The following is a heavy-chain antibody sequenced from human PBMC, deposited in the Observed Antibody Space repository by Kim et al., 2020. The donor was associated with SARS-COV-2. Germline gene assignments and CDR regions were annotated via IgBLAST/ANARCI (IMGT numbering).Heavy chain of an antibody. CDR2: IYYSGST. Sequence: SETLSLTCTVSGGSISSSSYYWGWIRQPPGKGLEWIGSIYYSGSTYYNPSLKSRVTISVDTSKNQFSLKLSSVTAADTAVYYCASIGAVAGSGDYWGQGT. CDR3: ASIGAVAGSGDY. V-gene: IGHV4-39*01. CDR1: GGSISSSSYY. J-gene: IGHJ4*02. D-gene: IGHD6-19*01.